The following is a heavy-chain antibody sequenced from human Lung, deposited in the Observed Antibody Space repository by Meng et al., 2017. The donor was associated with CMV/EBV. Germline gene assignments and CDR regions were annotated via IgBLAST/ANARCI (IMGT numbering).Heavy chain of an antibody. CDR2: IRPILGRA. Sequence: SVXVSCKASGGSLSISWVRQAPGQGLEWVGGIRPILGRANYAQKFQGRVAISADKFTTKAYMELSSLRSEDTAVYYCARWIFGLAVGNFGLDVWGQGTTVTVSS. V-gene: IGHV1-69*10. CDR3: ARWIFGLAVGNFGLDV. J-gene: IGHJ6*02. CDR1: GGSLS. D-gene: IGHD3/OR15-3a*01.